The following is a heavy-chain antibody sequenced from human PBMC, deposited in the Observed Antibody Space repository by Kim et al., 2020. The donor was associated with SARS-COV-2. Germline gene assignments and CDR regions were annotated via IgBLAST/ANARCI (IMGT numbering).Heavy chain of an antibody. CDR3: ARADTAMVGEPYYYYGMDV. CDR1: GFTFSSYA. Sequence: GGSLRLSCAASGFTFSSYAMHWVRQAPGKGLEWVAVISYDGSNKYYADSVKGRFTISRDNSKNTLYLQMNSLRAEDTAVYYCARADTAMVGEPYYYYGMDVWGQGTTVTVSS. CDR2: ISYDGSNK. D-gene: IGHD5-18*01. J-gene: IGHJ6*02. V-gene: IGHV3-30-3*01.